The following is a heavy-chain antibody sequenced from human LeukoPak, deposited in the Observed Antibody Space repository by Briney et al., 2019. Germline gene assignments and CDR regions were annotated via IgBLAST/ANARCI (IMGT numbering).Heavy chain of an antibody. D-gene: IGHD6-13*01. CDR1: SGSIISGSFF. CDR3: ARVPYSTRLYYMDV. Sequence: SETLSLTCTVSSGSIISGSFFWGWIRQPPGKGLEWLGNIFYSGSTYYNPSLMSRVTISVDTSKNQFSLKLTSVTAADTAVYYCARVPYSTRLYYMDVWGKGTTVTVSS. J-gene: IGHJ6*03. V-gene: IGHV4-39*07. CDR2: IFYSGST.